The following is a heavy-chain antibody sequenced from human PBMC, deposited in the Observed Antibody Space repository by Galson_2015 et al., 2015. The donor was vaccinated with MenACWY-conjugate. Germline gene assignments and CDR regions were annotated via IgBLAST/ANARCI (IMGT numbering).Heavy chain of an antibody. D-gene: IGHD5-24*01. J-gene: IGHJ4*02. CDR2: INRDGSST. V-gene: IGHV3-74*01. Sequence: SLRLSCAASGFTFSSYWMYWVRQAPGKGLVWVAHINRDGSSTSYADSVKGRFTNSRDNAKNMLYLQMNSLRAEDTAVYYCARDPERGDGYVLDYWGQGTLVTVSS. CDR1: GFTFSSYW. CDR3: ARDPERGDGYVLDY.